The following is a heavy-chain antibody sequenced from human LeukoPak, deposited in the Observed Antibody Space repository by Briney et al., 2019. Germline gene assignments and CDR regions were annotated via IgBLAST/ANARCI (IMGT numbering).Heavy chain of an antibody. CDR3: ARGVTMIGRLRFDP. D-gene: IGHD3-22*01. Sequence: SETLSLTCAVYGGSFSGYYWGWIRQPPGKGLEWIGSIYHSGSAYYNPSLKSRVTISADTSKNQFSLNLSSVTAADTAVYYCARGVTMIGRLRFDPWGQGTLVTVSS. J-gene: IGHJ5*02. V-gene: IGHV4-38-2*01. CDR1: GGSFSGYY. CDR2: IYHSGSA.